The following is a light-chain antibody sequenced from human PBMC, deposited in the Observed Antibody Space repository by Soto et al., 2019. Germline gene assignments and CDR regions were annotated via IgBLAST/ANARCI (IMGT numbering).Light chain of an antibody. CDR2: AAS. CDR3: QQYYSYPPFT. J-gene: IGKJ3*01. V-gene: IGKV1-8*01. CDR1: QGISSY. Sequence: AIRMTQSPSSLSASTGARVTITCRASQGISSYLAWYQQKPGKAPKLLIYAASTLQSGVPSRFSGSGSGTDFTLAISCLQSEDFAPYYCQQYYSYPPFTFGPGTKVDIK.